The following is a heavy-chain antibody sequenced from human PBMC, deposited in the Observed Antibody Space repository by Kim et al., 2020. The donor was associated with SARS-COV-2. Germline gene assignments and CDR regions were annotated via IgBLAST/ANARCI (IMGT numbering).Heavy chain of an antibody. J-gene: IGHJ2*01. V-gene: IGHV4-59*13. CDR2: IYYSGST. Sequence: SETLSLTCTVSGGSISSYYWSWIRQPPGKGLEWIGYIYYSGSTNYNPSLKSRVTISVDTSKNQFSLKLSSVTAADTAVYYCARESAGGAAGRDWYFDLWGRGTLVTVSS. CDR1: GGSISSYY. CDR3: ARESAGGAAGRDWYFDL. D-gene: IGHD6-13*01.